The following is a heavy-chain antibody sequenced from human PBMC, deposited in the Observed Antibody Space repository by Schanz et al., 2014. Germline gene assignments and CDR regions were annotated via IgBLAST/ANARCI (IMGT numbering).Heavy chain of an antibody. V-gene: IGHV1-2*02. J-gene: IGHJ3*02. CDR3: AFDRDDAYDI. CDR1: GYTFTAYY. D-gene: IGHD3-9*01. Sequence: QVQLVQSGAEVKKPGASVKVSCKASGYTFTAYYFHWVRQAPGQGLEWMGWIDPNSGGTFYKEKFQGRVTVTRDTSISTAYMELGSLRFDDTAVYYCAFDRDDAYDIWGQGTTVTVSS. CDR2: IDPNSGGT.